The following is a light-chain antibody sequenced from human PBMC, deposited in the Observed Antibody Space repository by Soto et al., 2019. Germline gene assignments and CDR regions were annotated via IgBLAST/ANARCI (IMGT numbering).Light chain of an antibody. CDR1: QSVLYTSNNKNY. Sequence: DIVMTQFPDSLAVSLGERATINCKSSQSVLYTSNNKNYLTCYQQKPGQPPKLLISWASTRDSGVPDRFSGSGSGTDFTLTISSLQAEDVAVYYCQQYYNTTYTFSQGTKLEIK. CDR3: QQYYNTTYT. V-gene: IGKV4-1*01. J-gene: IGKJ2*01. CDR2: WAS.